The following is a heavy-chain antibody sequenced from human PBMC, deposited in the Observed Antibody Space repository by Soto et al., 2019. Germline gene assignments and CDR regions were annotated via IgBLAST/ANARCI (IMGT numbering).Heavy chain of an antibody. CDR3: ARGWGSGGSGFDP. J-gene: IGHJ5*02. CDR2: IYHSGST. Sequence: SETLSLTCAVSGYSISSGYYWGWIRQPPGKGLEWIGSIYHSGSTYYNPSLKSRVTISVDTSKNQFSLKLSSVTAADTAVYYCARGWGSGGSGFDPWRQRTLVTVSS. V-gene: IGHV4-38-2*01. D-gene: IGHD2-15*01. CDR1: GYSISSGYY.